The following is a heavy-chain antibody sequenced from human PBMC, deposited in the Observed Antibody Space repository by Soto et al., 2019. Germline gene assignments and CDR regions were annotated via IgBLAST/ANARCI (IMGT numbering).Heavy chain of an antibody. CDR2: INHRGST. CDR1: GGSFRGYY. Sequence: SETLSLTCAVYGGSFRGYYWTWIRRPPGTGLEWIGEINHRGSTNYNPSLKSRVTISVDTSKNQFSLKLTSVTAADTAVYYCARDKITGLFDYWGQGTLVT. CDR3: ARDKITGLFDY. V-gene: IGHV4-34*01. D-gene: IGHD2-8*02. J-gene: IGHJ4*02.